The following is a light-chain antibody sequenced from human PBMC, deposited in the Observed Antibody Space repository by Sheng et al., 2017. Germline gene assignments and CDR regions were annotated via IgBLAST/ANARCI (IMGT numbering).Light chain of an antibody. J-gene: IGKJ1*01. CDR1: QSVSSS. CDR3: QQYGSSPRS. Sequence: EIVMTQSPATLSVSPGERATLSCRASQSVSSSLAWYQQKPGQAPRLLIYGASTRATGIPARFSGSGSGTEFTLTISSLQSEDFAMYFCQQYGSSPRSFGQGTKVEI. CDR2: GAS. V-gene: IGKV3-15*01.